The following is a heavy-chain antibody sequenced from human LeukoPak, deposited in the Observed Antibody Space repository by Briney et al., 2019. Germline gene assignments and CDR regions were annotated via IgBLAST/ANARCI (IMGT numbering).Heavy chain of an antibody. CDR2: VYTSGST. CDR1: GGSISSGDNY. CDR3: ARVRDFSFNWFDP. V-gene: IGHV4-61*02. D-gene: IGHD3-3*01. Sequence: PSETLSLTCTVSGGSISSGDNYWSWIRQPAGKGLEWIGRVYTSGSTNYNPSLKSRATISVDTSKNQFSLKLSSVTAADTAVYYCARVRDFSFNWFDPWGQGTLVTVSS. J-gene: IGHJ5*02.